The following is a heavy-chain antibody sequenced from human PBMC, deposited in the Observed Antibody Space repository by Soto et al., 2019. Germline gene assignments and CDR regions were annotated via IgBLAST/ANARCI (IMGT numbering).Heavy chain of an antibody. CDR2: IYYSGTT. D-gene: IGHD6-13*01. Sequence: QVQLQESGPGLVKPSQTLSLTCIVSSGPISSDDHYWSWIRQPPGKGLEWIGYIYYSGTTHSNPSLKSRLFLSLDTSKNQFSLQLTSVTAADTAVYYCATVRSRWNIDYWGQGTLVIVSS. CDR3: ATVRSRWNIDY. J-gene: IGHJ4*02. V-gene: IGHV4-30-4*01. CDR1: SGPISSDDHY.